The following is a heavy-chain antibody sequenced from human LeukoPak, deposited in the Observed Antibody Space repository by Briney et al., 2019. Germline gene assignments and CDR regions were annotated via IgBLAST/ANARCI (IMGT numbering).Heavy chain of an antibody. D-gene: IGHD2-2*01. CDR1: GFTFSSYG. J-gene: IGHJ6*04. CDR3: AKDRGDIVVVPAAMDV. Sequence: GGSLRLSCAASGFTFSSYGMHWVRQAPGKGLEWVAFIRYDGSNKYYADSVKGRFTISRDNSKNTLYLQMNSLRAEDTAVYYCAKDRGDIVVVPAAMDVWGKGTTVTVPS. V-gene: IGHV3-30*02. CDR2: IRYDGSNK.